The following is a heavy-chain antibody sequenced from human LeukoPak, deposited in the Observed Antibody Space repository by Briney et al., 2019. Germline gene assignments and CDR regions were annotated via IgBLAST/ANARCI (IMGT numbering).Heavy chain of an antibody. CDR1: GGSISSGDYY. D-gene: IGHD6-6*01. Sequence: SQTLSLTCTVSGGSISSGDYYWSWIRQPPGKGLEWIGYIYYSGSTNYNPSLKSRVTISVDTSKNQFSLKLSSVTAADTAVYYCARGATAGIAAHPFDLWGRGTLVTVSS. CDR3: ARGATAGIAAHPFDL. V-gene: IGHV4-61*08. J-gene: IGHJ2*01. CDR2: IYYSGST.